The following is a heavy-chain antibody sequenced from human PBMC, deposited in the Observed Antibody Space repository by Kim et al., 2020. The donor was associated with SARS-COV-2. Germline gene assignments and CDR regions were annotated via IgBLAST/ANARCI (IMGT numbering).Heavy chain of an antibody. J-gene: IGHJ3*02. CDR1: GGSISSSSYY. D-gene: IGHD3-9*01. V-gene: IGHV4-39*01. CDR2: IYYSGST. CDR3: ARHQAGRYFDWSYAFDI. Sequence: SETLSLTCTVSGGSISSSSYYWGWIRQPPGKGLEWIGSIYYSGSTYYNPSLKSRVTISVDTSKNQFSLKLSSVTAADTAVYYCARHQAGRYFDWSYAFDIWGQGTMVTVSS.